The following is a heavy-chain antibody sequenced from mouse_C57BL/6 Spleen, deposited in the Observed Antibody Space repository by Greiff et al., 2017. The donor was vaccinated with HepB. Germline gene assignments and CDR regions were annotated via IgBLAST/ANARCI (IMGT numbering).Heavy chain of an antibody. CDR1: GSAFSSSW. D-gene: IGHD2-3*01. CDR2: IYPGDGDT. Sequence: QQSPPSLFHPGAPSKISCKASGSAFSSSWINWVKQRPGKGLEWIGRIYPGDGDTNYNGKFKGKATLTADKSSSTAYMQLSSLTSEDSAVYFCARSLYDGYVWFAYWGQGTLVTVSA. CDR3: ARSLYDGYVWFAY. V-gene: IGHV1-82*01. J-gene: IGHJ3*01.